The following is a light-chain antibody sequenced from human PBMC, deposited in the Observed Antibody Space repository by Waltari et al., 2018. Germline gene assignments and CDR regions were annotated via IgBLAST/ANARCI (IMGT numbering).Light chain of an antibody. CDR3: QQSYSTLAWT. V-gene: IGKV1-39*01. CDR2: AAY. J-gene: IGKJ1*01. CDR1: QRISSY. Sequence: DIQMTQSPSSLSASVGDRVTITCRASQRISSYLNWYQQKPGKAPKLLLYAAYNLESGVPSRFSGSGSGTEFTLTISSLQPEDYATYYCQQSYSTLAWTFGQGTKVEIK.